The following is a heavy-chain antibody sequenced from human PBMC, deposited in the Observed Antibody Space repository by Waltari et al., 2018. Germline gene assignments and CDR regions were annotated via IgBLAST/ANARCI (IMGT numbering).Heavy chain of an antibody. CDR1: GRSISSYY. D-gene: IGHD6-19*01. CDR2: IYYSGST. Sequence: QLQLPESAPGLMKTSETLSPTCTVSGRSISSYYWSCIRQPPGKGLEWIGYIYYSGSTNYNPSLKSRVTISVDTSKNQFSLKLSSVTAADTAVYYCAIGYSSGWYYAFDIWGQGTMVTVSS. CDR3: AIGYSSGWYYAFDI. J-gene: IGHJ3*02. V-gene: IGHV4-59*01.